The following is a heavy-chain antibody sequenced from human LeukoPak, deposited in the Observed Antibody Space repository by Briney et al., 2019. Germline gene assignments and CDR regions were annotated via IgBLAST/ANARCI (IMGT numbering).Heavy chain of an antibody. Sequence: PSGTLSLTCAVSGDSITSSYWWSWVRQPPGKGLEWIGEISHGGSTDYNPSLKNRVTISVDKSKNQFSLKLTSVTAADTAMYYCARLDNWFDPWGQGTLVTVSS. V-gene: IGHV4-4*02. J-gene: IGHJ5*02. CDR3: ARLDNWFDP. CDR2: ISHGGST. CDR1: GDSITSSYW.